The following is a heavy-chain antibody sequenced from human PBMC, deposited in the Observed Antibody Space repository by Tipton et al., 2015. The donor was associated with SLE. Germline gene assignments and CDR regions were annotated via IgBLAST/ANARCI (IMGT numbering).Heavy chain of an antibody. CDR2: IRSKAYGGTT. J-gene: IGHJ4*02. CDR1: GFTFGDYA. D-gene: IGHD6-6*01. V-gene: IGHV3-49*03. CDR3: TREAARHTLSLAY. Sequence: SLRLSCTASGFTFGDYAMSWFRQAPGKGLEWVGFIRSKAYGGTTEYAASVKGRFTISRDDSKSIAYLQMNSLKTEDTAVYYCTREAARHTLSLAYWGQATLVTVSS.